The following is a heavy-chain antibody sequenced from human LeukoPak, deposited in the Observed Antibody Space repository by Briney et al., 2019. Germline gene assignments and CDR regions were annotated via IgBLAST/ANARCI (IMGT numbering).Heavy chain of an antibody. J-gene: IGHJ4*02. CDR3: ANIHYGSGSYYDY. D-gene: IGHD3-10*01. Sequence: GGSLRLSCAASGFTFSSYAMSWVRQAPGKGLEWVSAISGSGGSTYYADSVKGRFTISRDNSKNTLYLQMNSLRAEDTAAYYCANIHYGSGSYYDYWGQGTLVTVSS. V-gene: IGHV3-23*01. CDR2: ISGSGGST. CDR1: GFTFSSYA.